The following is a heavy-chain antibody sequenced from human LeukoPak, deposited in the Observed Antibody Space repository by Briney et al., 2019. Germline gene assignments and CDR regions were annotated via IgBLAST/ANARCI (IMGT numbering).Heavy chain of an antibody. CDR1: GFTFTNYA. Sequence: GASLRLSCAASGFTFTNYAMYWVRQAPGKGLEWVSAVSGRDDSTYYADSVKGRFTISRDTSKNTLYQQMNSLRAEDTAVYYCAKWGDYDILTGYYDPDYWGQGTLVTVSS. J-gene: IGHJ4*02. CDR3: AKWGDYDILTGYYDPDY. CDR2: VSGRDDST. D-gene: IGHD3-9*01. V-gene: IGHV3-23*01.